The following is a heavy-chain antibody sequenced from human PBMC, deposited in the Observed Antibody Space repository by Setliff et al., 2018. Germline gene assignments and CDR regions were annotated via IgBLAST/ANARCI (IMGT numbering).Heavy chain of an antibody. CDR3: ARGYCNSAGCFFAGWFDP. J-gene: IGHJ5*02. V-gene: IGHV4-34*01. CDR1: GGSFSGYY. D-gene: IGHD2-2*01. CDR2: INHTGST. Sequence: PSQTLSLTCAVYGGSFSGYYWSWIRQPPGKGQELIGEINHTGSTNYNPSLKSRVTISVDTSKNQFSLRLSSVTAADTAVYYCARGYCNSAGCFFAGWFDPWGQGTLVTVSS.